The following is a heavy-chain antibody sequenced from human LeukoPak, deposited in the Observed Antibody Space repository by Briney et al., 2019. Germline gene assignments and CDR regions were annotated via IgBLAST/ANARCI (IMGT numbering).Heavy chain of an antibody. Sequence: ASVKVSCKASGYTFTSYGISWVRQAPGQGLEWMGWINPNSGGTNYAQKFQGKVTMTRDTSISTAYMELSRLRSDDTAVYYCARGAAYDFWSGHPGFDYWGQGTLVTVSS. CDR2: INPNSGGT. CDR1: GYTFTSYG. D-gene: IGHD3-3*01. V-gene: IGHV1-2*02. J-gene: IGHJ4*02. CDR3: ARGAAYDFWSGHPGFDY.